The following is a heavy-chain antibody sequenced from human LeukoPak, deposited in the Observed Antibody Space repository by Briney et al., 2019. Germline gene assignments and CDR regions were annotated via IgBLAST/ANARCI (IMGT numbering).Heavy chain of an antibody. J-gene: IGHJ4*02. Sequence: GGSLRLSCAASGFTFSSYAMHWVRQAPGKGLEYVSAISSNGGSTYYANSVKGRFTISRDNSKDTLYLQMGSLRAEDMAVYYCARVGYSGSYSDYWGQGTLVTVSS. CDR1: GFTFSSYA. CDR3: ARVGYSGSYSDY. D-gene: IGHD1-26*01. CDR2: ISSNGGST. V-gene: IGHV3-64*01.